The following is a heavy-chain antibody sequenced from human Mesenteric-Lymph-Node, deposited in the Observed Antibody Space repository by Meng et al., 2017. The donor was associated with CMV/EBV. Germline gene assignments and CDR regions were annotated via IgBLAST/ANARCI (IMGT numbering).Heavy chain of an antibody. CDR2: INHSGST. J-gene: IGHJ4*02. CDR3: ARGNRDGYNEIFGDFDY. Sequence: GSLSLTCAVYGGSLSDYFWSWIRQPPGKGLEWIGQINHSGSTNYNPSLKSRVSISVDTSKNQFSLGLSSVTAADTAVYYCARGNRDGYNEIFGDFDYWGQGTLVTVSS. CDR1: GGSLSDYF. V-gene: IGHV4-34*01. D-gene: IGHD5-24*01.